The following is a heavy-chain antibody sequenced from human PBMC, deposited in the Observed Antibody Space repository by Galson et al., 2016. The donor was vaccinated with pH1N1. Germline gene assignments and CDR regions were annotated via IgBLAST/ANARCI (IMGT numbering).Heavy chain of an antibody. D-gene: IGHD3-9*01. V-gene: IGHV3-74*01. CDR2: IGRDGSST. J-gene: IGHJ4*02. Sequence: SLRLSCAASGFTFSNYWIHWVRQAPGKGLVWVSRIGRDGSSTNYADSVKGRFTISRDNAKKSLYLEMGSLRAEDTAVYYCARDLGSTGYLKYWGQGILVTVSA. CDR3: ARDLGSTGYLKY. CDR1: GFTFSNYW.